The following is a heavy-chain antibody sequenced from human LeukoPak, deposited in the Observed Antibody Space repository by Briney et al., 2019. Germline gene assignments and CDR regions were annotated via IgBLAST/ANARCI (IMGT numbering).Heavy chain of an antibody. J-gene: IGHJ1*01. CDR3: ARVSGPGMNEYYHL. CDR2: INEDGRFR. D-gene: IGHD3-10*01. CDR1: GITFRGAW. Sequence: GGALRLSCAAPGITFRGAWMHWVRQTPGKGLVRVSRINEDGRFRRDAKSVKGRFTSSRDNAKNTLFLQMDSLRAEDTAVYYCARVSGPGMNEYYHLWRQGTLVTVSS. V-gene: IGHV3-74*01.